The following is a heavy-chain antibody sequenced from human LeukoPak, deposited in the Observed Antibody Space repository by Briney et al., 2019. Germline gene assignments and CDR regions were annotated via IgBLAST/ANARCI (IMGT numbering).Heavy chain of an antibody. V-gene: IGHV3-23*01. Sequence: GGSLRLSCAASGFTFSSYGMSWVRQAPGKGLEWVSAISGSGGSTHYADSVKGRFTISRDNSKNTLYLQMNSLRAEDTAVYYCAKISLTYYYGSGSRFRYFDYWGQGTLVTVSS. J-gene: IGHJ4*02. CDR1: GFTFSSYG. CDR3: AKISLTYYYGSGSRFRYFDY. D-gene: IGHD3-10*01. CDR2: ISGSGGST.